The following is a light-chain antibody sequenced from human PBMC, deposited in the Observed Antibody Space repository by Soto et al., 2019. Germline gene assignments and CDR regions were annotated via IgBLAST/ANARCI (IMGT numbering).Light chain of an antibody. V-gene: IGLV1-44*01. CDR1: SSNIESNT. CDR2: SND. J-gene: IGLJ2*01. Sequence: QPVLTQPPSASGTPGQRVTISCSGSSSNIESNTVNWYQQLPGTAPKLLIYSNDQRPSGVPDRFSGSKSGTSASLAIGGLQSEDEADYYCATWDDSLNGVVFGGGTKVTVL. CDR3: ATWDDSLNGVV.